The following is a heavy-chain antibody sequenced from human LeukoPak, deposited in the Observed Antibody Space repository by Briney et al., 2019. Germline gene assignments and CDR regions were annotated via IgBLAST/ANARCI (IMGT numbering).Heavy chain of an antibody. Sequence: HAGGSLRLSCAASGFTVSSNYMSWVRQAPGKGLEWVSVIYSGGSTYYADSVKGRFTISRDNFKNTLYLQMNSLRAEDTAVYYCASQASRNYDATYYFDCWGQGTLVTVSS. CDR3: ASQASRNYDATYYFDC. CDR2: IYSGGST. V-gene: IGHV3-53*01. CDR1: GFTVSSNY. J-gene: IGHJ4*02. D-gene: IGHD3-22*01.